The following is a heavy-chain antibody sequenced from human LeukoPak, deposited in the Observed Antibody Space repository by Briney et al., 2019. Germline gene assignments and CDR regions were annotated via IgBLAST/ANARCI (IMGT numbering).Heavy chain of an antibody. J-gene: IGHJ6*02. D-gene: IGHD3-3*01. V-gene: IGHV3-74*01. CDR1: GFTFSSYW. CDR2: INSDGSSA. CDR3: ALFAWSYYGMDV. Sequence: PGGSLRLSCAASGFTFSSYWMHWVRQAPGKGLVWVSRINSDGSSASYADSVKGRFTISRDNAKNTLYLQMNSLRAEDTAVYYCALFAWSYYGMDVWGQGTTVTVSS.